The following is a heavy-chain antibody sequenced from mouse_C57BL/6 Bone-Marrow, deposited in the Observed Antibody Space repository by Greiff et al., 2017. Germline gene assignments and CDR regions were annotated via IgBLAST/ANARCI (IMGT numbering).Heavy chain of an antibody. J-gene: IGHJ3*01. CDR1: GYTFTDYY. CDR3: ARATALSPWFAY. V-gene: IGHV1-26*01. D-gene: IGHD1-2*01. CDR2: INPNNGGT. Sequence: VQLQQSGPELVKPGASVKISCKASGYTFTDYYMNWVKQSHGKSLEWIGDINPNNGGTSYNQKFKGKATLTVDKSSSTAYMELRSLTSEDSAVYYCARATALSPWFAYWGQGTLVTVSA.